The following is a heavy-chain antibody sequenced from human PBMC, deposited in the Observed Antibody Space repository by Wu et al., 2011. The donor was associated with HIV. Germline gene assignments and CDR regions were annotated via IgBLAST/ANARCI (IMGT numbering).Heavy chain of an antibody. CDR2: MNPNSGGT. D-gene: IGHD2-2*01. CDR1: RYIFTAYY. CDR3: AKEGKYCTSASCLAHFDY. V-gene: IGHV1-2*02. J-gene: IGHJ4*02. Sequence: KVSCKASRYIFTAYYIHWVRQAPGQGLEWMGWMNPNSGGTSYVQKFQGRVTMTRDTSISTAYMELSRLTSDDTAVYYCAKEGKYCTSASCLAHFDYWGQGTQVTVSS.